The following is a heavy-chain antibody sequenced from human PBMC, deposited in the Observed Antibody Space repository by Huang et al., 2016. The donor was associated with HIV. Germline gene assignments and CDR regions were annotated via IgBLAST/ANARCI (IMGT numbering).Heavy chain of an antibody. CDR3: ASTFHTAAGQYYFEY. D-gene: IGHD6-13*01. Sequence: QLPLQEWGPRLVTPSETLSLTCTVAGGAIRSSTYYCSWIRQPPGKGLEWIGNSYYRGYTLYNPSLKRRVTISVETSKKQFSLKVTSLTAADTAVYYCASTFHTAAGQYYFEYWGQGTLVTVSS. CDR1: GGAIRSSTYY. CDR2: SYYRGYT. V-gene: IGHV4-39*01. J-gene: IGHJ4*02.